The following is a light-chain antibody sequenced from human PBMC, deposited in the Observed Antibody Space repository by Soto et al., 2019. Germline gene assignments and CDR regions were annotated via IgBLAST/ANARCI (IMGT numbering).Light chain of an antibody. V-gene: IGLV2-8*01. CDR3: SSYAGTNDIYV. CDR1: SSDVGAFDY. Sequence: QSVLTQPPSASGSPGQSVTISCTGTSSDVGAFDYVSWYQQYPGKAPKLIIHEVTKRPSGVPDRFSGSKSGNTASLTVSGLRAEHEADYYCSSYAGTNDIYVFGTGTKVTVL. J-gene: IGLJ1*01. CDR2: EVT.